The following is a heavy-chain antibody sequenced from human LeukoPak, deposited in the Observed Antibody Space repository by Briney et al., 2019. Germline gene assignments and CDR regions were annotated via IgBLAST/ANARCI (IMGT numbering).Heavy chain of an antibody. J-gene: IGHJ5*02. D-gene: IGHD3-3*01. CDR1: GGTFSSYA. V-gene: IGHV1-69*05. Sequence: SVKVSCKASGGTFSSYAISWVRQAPGQGLEWMGGIIPIFGTANYAQKFQGRVTITTDESTSTAYMELSSLRSEDTAVYYCARQIITIFGMVITYNWFDPWGQGTLVTVSS. CDR3: ARQIITIFGMVITYNWFDP. CDR2: IIPIFGTA.